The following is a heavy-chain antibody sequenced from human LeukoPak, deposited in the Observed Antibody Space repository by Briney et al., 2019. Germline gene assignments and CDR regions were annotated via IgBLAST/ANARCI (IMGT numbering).Heavy chain of an antibody. J-gene: IGHJ4*02. CDR1: GYTLTSYY. CDR2: INPSGGST. CDR3: ARGRWSATTASYYLDF. Sequence: ASVKVSCKASGYTLTSYYLHWVRQAPGQGLEWMAIINPSGGSTSHAQKFQGRVTMTRDTSASTAYMELSSLTSEDTAVYYCARGRWSATTASYYLDFWGQGTLVTVSS. D-gene: IGHD5-24*01. V-gene: IGHV1-46*01.